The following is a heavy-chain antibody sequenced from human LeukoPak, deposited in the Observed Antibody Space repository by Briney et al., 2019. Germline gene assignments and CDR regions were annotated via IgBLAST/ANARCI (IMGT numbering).Heavy chain of an antibody. CDR1: GGTFSSYA. J-gene: IGHJ4*02. CDR2: IIPIFGTA. D-gene: IGHD5-12*01. CDR3: ARASGSSYDIDY. Sequence: SVKVSCNASGGTFSSYAISWVRQAPGQGLEWIGRIIPIFGTANYAQKFQGRGTITTDESTHTAYMELSSLRAEDTAVYYCARASGSSYDIDYWGQGTLVTVSS. V-gene: IGHV1-69*05.